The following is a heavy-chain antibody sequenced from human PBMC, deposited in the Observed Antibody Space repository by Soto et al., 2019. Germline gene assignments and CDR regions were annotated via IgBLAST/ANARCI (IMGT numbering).Heavy chain of an antibody. CDR2: IYYRGST. D-gene: IGHD2-8*01. J-gene: IGHJ6*02. CDR3: AKTKTPHVRNGMDV. Sequence: QVRLQESGPGLVRPSQTLSLTCTVSGDSLSSVGYYCSWIRQLPGKGMEWIGFIYYRGSTFYNPSLRSRVTMSADASKNQISLKLSSVTAADTAVYYCAKTKTPHVRNGMDVWGQGTTVTVSS. V-gene: IGHV4-31*04. CDR1: GDSLSSVGYY.